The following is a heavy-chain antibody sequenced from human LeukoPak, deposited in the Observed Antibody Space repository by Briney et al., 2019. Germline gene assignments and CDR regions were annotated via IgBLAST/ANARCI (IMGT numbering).Heavy chain of an antibody. Sequence: SETLSLTCTVSGGSISSGSYYWSWIRQPAGKGLEWIGRIYTSGSTNYNPSLKSRVTISVDTSKNQFSLKLSSVTAADTAVYYCARGGGIAAWGLDYWGQGTLVTVSS. V-gene: IGHV4-61*02. CDR3: ARGGGIAAWGLDY. CDR1: GGSISSGSYY. CDR2: IYTSGST. J-gene: IGHJ4*02. D-gene: IGHD6-6*01.